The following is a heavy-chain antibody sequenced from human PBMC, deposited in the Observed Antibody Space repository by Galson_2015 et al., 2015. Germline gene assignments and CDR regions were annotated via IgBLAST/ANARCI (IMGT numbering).Heavy chain of an antibody. D-gene: IGHD1-14*01. Sequence: SLRLSCAASGFIFGTYAMTWVRQAPGKGLEWVSTISRSGGRTYYSDSVKGRFTISRDNSNNTVYLQMNRLRDEDTAVYYCAKDRFTPLGLTQYYYVMDVWGQGTTVTVSS. CDR1: GFIFGTYA. CDR2: ISRSGGRT. V-gene: IGHV3-23*01. J-gene: IGHJ6*02. CDR3: AKDRFTPLGLTQYYYVMDV.